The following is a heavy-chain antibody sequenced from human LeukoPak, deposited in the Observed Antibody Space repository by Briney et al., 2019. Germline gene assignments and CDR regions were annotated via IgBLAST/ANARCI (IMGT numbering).Heavy chain of an antibody. V-gene: IGHV3-30*02. CDR1: GFTFSTYG. CDR2: IRYDGDNK. D-gene: IGHD3-9*01. Sequence: GGSLRLSCAASGFTFSTYGMHWVRQAPGEGLEWVAFIRYDGDNKYYADSVKGRFTISRDNSKNTLYLQMNSLRAEDTAVYYCAKDLAAGYYDILTGYSGFDYWGQGTLVTVSS. J-gene: IGHJ4*02. CDR3: AKDLAAGYYDILTGYSGFDY.